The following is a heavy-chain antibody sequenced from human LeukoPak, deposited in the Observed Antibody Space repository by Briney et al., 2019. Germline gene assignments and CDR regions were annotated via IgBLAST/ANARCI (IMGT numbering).Heavy chain of an antibody. J-gene: IGHJ4*02. CDR3: ASSYDYGDYRIDY. Sequence: SVTVSCKASGGTFSSYAISWVRQAPGQGLEWMGGIIPIFGTANYAQKFQGRVTITADESTSTAYMELSSLRSEDTAVYYCASSYDYGDYRIDYWGQGTLVTVSS. CDR1: GGTFSSYA. V-gene: IGHV1-69*13. CDR2: IIPIFGTA. D-gene: IGHD4-17*01.